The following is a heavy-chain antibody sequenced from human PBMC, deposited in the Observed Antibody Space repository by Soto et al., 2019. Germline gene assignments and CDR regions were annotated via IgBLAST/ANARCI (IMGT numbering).Heavy chain of an antibody. V-gene: IGHV3-9*01. Sequence: GGSLRLSCGASGFTFDDYGMHWVRQAPGKSLEWVSSISWNSGRIGYADSVKGRFTIARDNVKNTLYLQMNSLRAEDTALYYCARSGEFSASDYFGFWGQGTLVAVSS. CDR1: GFTFDDYG. J-gene: IGHJ4*02. CDR3: ARSGEFSASDYFGF. D-gene: IGHD3-10*01. CDR2: ISWNSGRI.